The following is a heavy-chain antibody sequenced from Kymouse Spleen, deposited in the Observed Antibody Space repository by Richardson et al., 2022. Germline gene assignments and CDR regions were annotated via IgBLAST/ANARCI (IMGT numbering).Heavy chain of an antibody. CDR1: GGSISSSNW. CDR3: AGPGIAVAGTDYYYGMDV. Sequence: QVQLQESGPGLVKPSGTLSLTCAVSGGSISSSNWWSWVRQPPGKGLEWIGEIYHSGSTNYNPSLKSRVTISVDKSKNQFSLKLSSVTAADTAVYYCAGPGIAVAGTDYYYGMDVWGQGTTVTVSS. D-gene: IGHD6-19*01. V-gene: IGHV4-4*02. J-gene: IGHJ6*02. CDR2: IYHSGST.